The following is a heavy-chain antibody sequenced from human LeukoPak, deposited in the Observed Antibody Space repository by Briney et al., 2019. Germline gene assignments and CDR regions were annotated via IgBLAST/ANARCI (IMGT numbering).Heavy chain of an antibody. D-gene: IGHD4-17*01. J-gene: IGHJ4*02. CDR1: GGSISSYY. V-gene: IGHV4-59*01. Sequence: SETLSLTCTVSGGSISSYYWSWIRQPPGKGLEWIGYIYYSGMTNYNPSLKSRVTVSLDTSKNQFSLKLSSVTAADTAVYYCASADYDDYYIDFWGQGTLVTVSS. CDR2: IYYSGMT. CDR3: ASADYDDYYIDF.